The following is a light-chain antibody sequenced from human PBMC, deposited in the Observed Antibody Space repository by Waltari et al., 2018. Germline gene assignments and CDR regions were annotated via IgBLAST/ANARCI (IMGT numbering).Light chain of an antibody. CDR3: QETYSTGT. J-gene: IGKJ1*01. CDR2: AAS. CDR1: QFIANR. V-gene: IGKV1-39*01. Sequence: DIQMTQSPPSLSASTGDRVTLTCRARQFIANRLSWYQQRQGKAPRLLIYAASNVHSGVSSRSSGCGSGTDFTLTISDLQSDDFGTYYCQETYSTGTFGQGTKVDMK.